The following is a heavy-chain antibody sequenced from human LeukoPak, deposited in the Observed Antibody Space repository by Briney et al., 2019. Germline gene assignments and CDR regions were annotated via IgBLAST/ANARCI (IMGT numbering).Heavy chain of an antibody. CDR3: ARSSLSSSWLFDY. CDR1: GFTFSDYY. V-gene: IGHV3-11*01. J-gene: IGHJ4*02. D-gene: IGHD6-13*01. Sequence: GGSLRLSCAVSGFTFSDYYMSWIRQPPGKGLEWVSYIGSSGNTIYYADSVKGRFTISRDNAKNSLYLQMNSLRADDTAVYYCARSSLSSSWLFDYWGQGTLVTVSS. CDR2: IGSSGNTI.